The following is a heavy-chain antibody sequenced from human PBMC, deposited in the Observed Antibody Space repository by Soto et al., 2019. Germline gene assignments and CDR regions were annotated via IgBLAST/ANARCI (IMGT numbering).Heavy chain of an antibody. J-gene: IGHJ5*02. Sequence: PSETLSLTCAVSGGSISSGAYSWNWIRQHPGKGLEWIGSIYYSGSTYYSPSLKSRVTISVDTSKNQFSLKLSSVTAADTAVYYCARRERAAGTDWWFDPWGQGTLVTVSS. CDR2: IYYSGST. CDR1: GGSISSGAYS. V-gene: IGHV4-30-2*03. CDR3: ARRERAAGTDWWFDP. D-gene: IGHD6-13*01.